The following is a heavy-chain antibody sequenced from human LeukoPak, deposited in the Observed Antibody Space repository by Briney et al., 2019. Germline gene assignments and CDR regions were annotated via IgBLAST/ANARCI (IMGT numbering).Heavy chain of an antibody. CDR2: IWYDGSNK. Sequence: GGSLRLSCAASGFTFSSYGMHWVRRAPGKGLEWVAVIWYDGSNKYYADSVKGRFTISRDNSKNTLYLQMNSLRAEDTAVYYCARDSGGITGTTSWFDPWGQGTLVTVSS. J-gene: IGHJ5*02. V-gene: IGHV3-33*01. CDR1: GFTFSSYG. D-gene: IGHD1-7*01. CDR3: ARDSGGITGTTSWFDP.